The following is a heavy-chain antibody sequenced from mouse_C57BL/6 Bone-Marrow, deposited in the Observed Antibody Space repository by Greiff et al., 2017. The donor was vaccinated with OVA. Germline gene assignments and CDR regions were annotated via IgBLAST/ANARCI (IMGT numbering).Heavy chain of an antibody. CDR3: ARGDYYGSSHRYYFDY. CDR2: ISYDGSN. V-gene: IGHV3-6*01. D-gene: IGHD1-1*01. Sequence: VQLKESGPGLVKPSQSLSLTCSVTGYSITSGYYWNWIRQFPGNKLEWMGYISYDGSNNYNPSLKNRISITRDTSKNQFFLKLNSVTTEDTATYYCARGDYYGSSHRYYFDYCGQGTTLTVSS. J-gene: IGHJ2*01. CDR1: GYSITSGYY.